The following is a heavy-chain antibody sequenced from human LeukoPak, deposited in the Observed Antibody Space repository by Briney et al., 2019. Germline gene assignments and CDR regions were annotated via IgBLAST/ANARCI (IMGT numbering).Heavy chain of an antibody. CDR1: GFTFSSYA. D-gene: IGHD2-2*01. V-gene: IGHV3-23*01. CDR2: ISGSGGST. CDR3: AKDPLVVPAALSGSADY. Sequence: GGSLRLSCAASGFTFSSYAMSWVRQAPGKGLEWVSAISGSGGSTYYADSVKGRFTISRDNSKNTLYLQMNSLRAEDTAVYYCAKDPLVVPAALSGSADYWGQGTLVTVSS. J-gene: IGHJ4*02.